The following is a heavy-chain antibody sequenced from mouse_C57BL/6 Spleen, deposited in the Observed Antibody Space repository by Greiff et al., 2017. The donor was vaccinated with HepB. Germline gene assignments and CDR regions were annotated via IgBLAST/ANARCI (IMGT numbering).Heavy chain of an antibody. CDR2: IHPNSGST. V-gene: IGHV1-64*01. Sequence: VQLQQPGAELVKPGASVKLSCKASGYTFTSYWMHWVKQRPGQGLEWIGMIHPNSGSTNYNEKFKSKATLTVDKSSSTAYMQLSSLTSEDSAVYYCAKPPYGYHWYFDVWGTGTTVTVSS. J-gene: IGHJ1*03. D-gene: IGHD2-2*01. CDR3: AKPPYGYHWYFDV. CDR1: GYTFTSYW.